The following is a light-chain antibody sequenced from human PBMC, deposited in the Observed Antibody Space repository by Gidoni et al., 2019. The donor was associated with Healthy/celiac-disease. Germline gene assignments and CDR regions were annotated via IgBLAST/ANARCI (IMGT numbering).Light chain of an antibody. J-gene: IGKJ4*01. CDR3: QQYGSSTT. V-gene: IGKV3-20*01. CDR2: GAS. Sequence: EIVMTQSPGTLSLSPGARATLSCRASQSVSSSYLAWYQQKPGQAPRLLIYGASSRATGLPDRFSGSGSGTDFTLTISRLEPEDFAVYYCQQYGSSTTFGGXTKVEIK. CDR1: QSVSSSY.